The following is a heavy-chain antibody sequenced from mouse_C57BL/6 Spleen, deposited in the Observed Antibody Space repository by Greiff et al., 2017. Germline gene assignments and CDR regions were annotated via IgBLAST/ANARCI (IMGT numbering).Heavy chain of an antibody. CDR2: INYDGSST. CDR1: GFTFSDYY. Sequence: EVKLVESEGGLVQPGSSMKLSCTASGFTFSDYYMAWVRQVPEKGLEWVANINYDGSSTYYLDSLKSRFIISRDNAKNILYLQMSSLKSEDTATYYCARGLDYGSSYGFAYWGQGTLVTVSA. CDR3: ARGLDYGSSYGFAY. J-gene: IGHJ3*01. D-gene: IGHD1-1*01. V-gene: IGHV5-16*01.